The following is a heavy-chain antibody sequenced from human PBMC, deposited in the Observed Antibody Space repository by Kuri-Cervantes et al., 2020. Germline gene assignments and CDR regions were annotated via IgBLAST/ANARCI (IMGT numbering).Heavy chain of an antibody. CDR1: GGSISSYY. V-gene: IGHV4-59*01. CDR3: ARGDYYGSGSYHLLDY. J-gene: IGHJ4*02. Sequence: SETLSLTCTVSGGSISSYYWSWIRQPPGKGLEWIGYIYYSGSTNYNRSLKSRVTISVDTSKNQFSLKLSSVTAADTAVYYCARGDYYGSGSYHLLDYWGQGTLVTVSS. D-gene: IGHD3-10*01. CDR2: IYYSGST.